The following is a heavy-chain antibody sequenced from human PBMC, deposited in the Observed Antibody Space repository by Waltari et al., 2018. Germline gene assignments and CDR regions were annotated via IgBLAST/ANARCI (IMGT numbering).Heavy chain of an antibody. D-gene: IGHD3-3*01. Sequence: QVQLQESGPGLVKPSGTLSLTCAVSGGSISSSNWWSWVRQPPGKGLEWIGEIYHSGSTNYNPSLKSRVTISVDKSKNQFSLKLSAVTAADTAVYYCATLDPTIFGVVIPQGYYYYYMDVWGKGTTVTVSS. V-gene: IGHV4-4*02. J-gene: IGHJ6*03. CDR2: IYHSGST. CDR3: ATLDPTIFGVVIPQGYYYYYMDV. CDR1: GGSISSSNW.